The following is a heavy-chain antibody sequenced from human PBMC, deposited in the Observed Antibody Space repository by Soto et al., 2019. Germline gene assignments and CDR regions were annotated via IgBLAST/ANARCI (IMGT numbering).Heavy chain of an antibody. CDR3: ARGLYYYDSSGYYHY. V-gene: IGHV4-30-4*01. CDR2: IYYSGST. Sequence: PSETLSLTCTVSGGSISSGDYYWSWIRQPPGKGLEWIGYIYYSGSTYYNPSLKSRVTISVDTSKNQFSLKLSSVTAADTAVYYFARGLYYYDSSGYYHYWGREPLFTFS. CDR1: GGSISSGDYY. D-gene: IGHD3-22*01. J-gene: IGHJ4*02.